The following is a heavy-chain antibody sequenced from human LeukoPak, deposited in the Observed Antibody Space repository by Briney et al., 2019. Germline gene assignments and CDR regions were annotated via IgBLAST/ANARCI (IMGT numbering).Heavy chain of an antibody. CDR3: AKGSHGYSSSSADY. CDR2: ICGSGGNT. V-gene: IGHV3-23*01. CDR1: RFTLSSYA. Sequence: GGSLRLSCAASRFTLSSYALNGVRPAPGKGLEWVSEICGSGGNTYYADSGKGRFTVSRDKFKKTLYLQMNSLRVDDTAVYSCAKGSHGYSSSSADYWGQGTLVTVSS. J-gene: IGHJ4*02. D-gene: IGHD6-6*01.